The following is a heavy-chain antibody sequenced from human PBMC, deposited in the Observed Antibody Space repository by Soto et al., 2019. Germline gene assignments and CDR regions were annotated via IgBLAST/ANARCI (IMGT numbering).Heavy chain of an antibody. J-gene: IGHJ4*02. CDR3: ARHGVGDILTGQPDY. CDR1: GYSFTIYW. CDR2: IYPGDSET. D-gene: IGHD3-9*01. Sequence: GESLKISCKGSGYSFTIYWIGWVRQMPGKGLEWMGIIYPGDSETRYSPSFQGQVTISADKSNTTAYLQWSGLKASDTAMYYCARHGVGDILTGQPDYWGQGTLVTVSS. V-gene: IGHV5-51*01.